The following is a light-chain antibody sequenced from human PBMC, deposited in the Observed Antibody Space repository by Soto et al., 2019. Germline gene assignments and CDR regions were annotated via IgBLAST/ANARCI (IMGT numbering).Light chain of an antibody. Sequence: QSALTQPASVSGSPGQSITISCTGTSSDVGGYNYVSWYQQHPGKAPKLMICDVSNRPSGVSNRFSGSKSGNTASLTISGLQAEDDADYYCSSYTSSSTRVVFGGGTKLTVL. CDR3: SSYTSSSTRVV. CDR1: SSDVGGYNY. J-gene: IGLJ2*01. V-gene: IGLV2-14*01. CDR2: DVS.